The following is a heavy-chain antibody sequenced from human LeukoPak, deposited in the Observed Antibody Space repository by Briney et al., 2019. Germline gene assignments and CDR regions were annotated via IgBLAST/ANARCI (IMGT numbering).Heavy chain of an antibody. D-gene: IGHD3-10*01. J-gene: IGHJ6*03. Sequence: GASVKVSFKASGYTFTGYCMHWVRQAPGQGLEWMGWINPNSGGTNYAQKFQGRVTMTRDTSISTAYMELSRLRSDDTAVYYCARDPLWFDYYYMDVWGKGTTVTVSS. V-gene: IGHV1-2*02. CDR2: INPNSGGT. CDR3: ARDPLWFDYYYMDV. CDR1: GYTFTGYC.